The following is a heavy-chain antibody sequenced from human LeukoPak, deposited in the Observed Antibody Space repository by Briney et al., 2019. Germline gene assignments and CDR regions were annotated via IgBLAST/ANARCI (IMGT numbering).Heavy chain of an antibody. V-gene: IGHV4-34*01. CDR3: ARGPPYYDILTGSDY. D-gene: IGHD3-9*01. CDR1: GGSFSGYY. Sequence: SETLSLTCAVYGGSFSGYYWSWIRQPPGKGLEWIGEINHSGSTNYNPSLKSRVTISVDTSKNQFSLKLSSVTAADTAVYYCARGPPYYDILTGSDYWGQRTLVTVSS. CDR2: INHSGST. J-gene: IGHJ4*02.